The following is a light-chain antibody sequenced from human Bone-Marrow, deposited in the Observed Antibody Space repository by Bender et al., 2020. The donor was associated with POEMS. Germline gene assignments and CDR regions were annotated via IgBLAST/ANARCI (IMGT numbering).Light chain of an antibody. J-gene: IGLJ2*01. CDR1: KIETVT. CDR3: QVWDGWSGQNVV. CDR2: DDT. V-gene: IGLV3-21*02. Sequence: SYVLTQPPSVSVAPGQTARISCGGDKIETVTVHWYQQKPGQAPVLVVYDDTSRPPGIPDRFSGSRSDNPATLTIRTVDTGDEADYYCQVWDGWSGQNVVFGGGTRLTVL.